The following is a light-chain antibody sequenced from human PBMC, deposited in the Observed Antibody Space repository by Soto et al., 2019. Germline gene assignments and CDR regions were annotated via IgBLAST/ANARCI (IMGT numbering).Light chain of an antibody. CDR2: GAS. Sequence: EIVMTQSPVTLSVSPGEGATLSCRASQSVGSNLAWYQQKSGQAPRLLIYGASTSATGIPVRFSGSGSGAEFTRSISSLQSEDVGVYDCQQYNNWPRTFGPGTQVEIK. J-gene: IGKJ4*02. CDR3: QQYNNWPRT. V-gene: IGKV3-15*01. CDR1: QSVGSN.